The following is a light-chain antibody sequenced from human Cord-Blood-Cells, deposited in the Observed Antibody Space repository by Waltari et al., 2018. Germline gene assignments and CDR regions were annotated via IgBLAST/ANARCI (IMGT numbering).Light chain of an antibody. CDR1: QSVSSN. CDR2: GAS. V-gene: IGKV3D-15*01. CDR3: QQYNNWPLLLT. Sequence: EIVMTQSPATLSVSPGERATLSCRASQSVSSNLAWYQQKPGQAPRLLIYGASIRATGIPARFSGSGSGTEFTLTISSLRSEDFAVYYCQQYNNWPLLLTFGRGTKVEIK. J-gene: IGKJ4*01.